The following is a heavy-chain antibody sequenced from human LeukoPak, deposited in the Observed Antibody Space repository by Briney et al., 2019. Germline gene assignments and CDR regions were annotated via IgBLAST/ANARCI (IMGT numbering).Heavy chain of an antibody. CDR2: IYYSGST. V-gene: IGHV4-59*08. Sequence: TSETLSLTCTVSGGSISSYYWSWIRQPPGKGLEWIGYIYYSGSTNYNPSLKSRVTISVDTSKNQFSLKLSSVTAADTAVYYCARLGWQQLPGNWFDPWGQGTLVTVFS. CDR1: GGSISSYY. D-gene: IGHD6-13*01. CDR3: ARLGWQQLPGNWFDP. J-gene: IGHJ5*02.